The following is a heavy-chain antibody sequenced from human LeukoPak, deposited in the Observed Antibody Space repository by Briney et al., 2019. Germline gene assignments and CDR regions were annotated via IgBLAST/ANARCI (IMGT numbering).Heavy chain of an antibody. V-gene: IGHV3-21*04. CDR2: ISSSSSYI. CDR3: AKDDAWLQFGN. J-gene: IGHJ4*02. CDR1: GFTFSSYS. Sequence: GGSLRLSCAASGFTFSSYSMNWVRQAPGKGLEWVSSISSSSSYIYYADSVKGRFTISRDNSKNTLYLQMNSLRAEDTAVYYCAKDDAWLQFGNWGQGTLVTVSS. D-gene: IGHD5-24*01.